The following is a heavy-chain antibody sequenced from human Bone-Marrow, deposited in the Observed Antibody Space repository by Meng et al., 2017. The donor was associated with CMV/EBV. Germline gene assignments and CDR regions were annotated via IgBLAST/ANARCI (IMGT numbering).Heavy chain of an antibody. CDR3: AREVPRYSFDY. CDR2: INPNSGGT. Sequence: ASVKVSCKASGYTFTSYGIIWARQAPGQGLEWMGWINPNSGGTNYAQKFQGRVTMTRDTSISTAYMELSRLRSDDTAVYYCAREVPRYSFDYWGQGTLVTVSS. J-gene: IGHJ4*02. V-gene: IGHV1-2*02. D-gene: IGHD5-18*01. CDR1: GYTFTSYG.